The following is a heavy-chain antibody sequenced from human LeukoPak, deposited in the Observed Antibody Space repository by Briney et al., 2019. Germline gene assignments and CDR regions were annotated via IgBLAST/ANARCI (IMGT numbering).Heavy chain of an antibody. CDR2: IYYSGST. V-gene: IGHV4-39*07. CDR1: GGSISSSSYY. CDR3: ARDHSGSYSWDFYYYYYGMDV. Sequence: SETLSLTCTVSGGSISSSSYYWGWIRQPPGKGLEWIGSIYYSGSTYYNPSLKSRVTISVDTSKNQFSLKLSSVTAADTAVYYCARDHSGSYSWDFYYYYYGMDVWGQGTTVTVSS. J-gene: IGHJ6*02. D-gene: IGHD1-26*01.